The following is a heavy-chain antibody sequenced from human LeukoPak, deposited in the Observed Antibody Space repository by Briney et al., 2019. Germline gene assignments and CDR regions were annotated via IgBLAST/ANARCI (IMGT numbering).Heavy chain of an antibody. Sequence: PGGSLRLSCAASGFTFSGSAMHWVRQASGKGLEWVGRIRSKANSYATAYAASVKGRFTISRDDSKNTAYLQMNSLKTEDTAVYYCAREALYSGYDWWGQGTLVTVSS. CDR1: GFTFSGSA. CDR2: IRSKANSYAT. V-gene: IGHV3-73*01. J-gene: IGHJ4*02. D-gene: IGHD5-12*01. CDR3: AREALYSGYDW.